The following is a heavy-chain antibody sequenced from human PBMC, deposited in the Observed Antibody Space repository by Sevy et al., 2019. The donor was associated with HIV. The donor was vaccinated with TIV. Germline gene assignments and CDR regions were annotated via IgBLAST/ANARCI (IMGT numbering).Heavy chain of an antibody. CDR1: GFTFSDYY. Sequence: GGFLRLSCAASGFTFSDYYMSWIRQAPGKGLEWVSYITSSGSTIYYADSVEGRFTISRDNAKNSLYLQMNSLRAEDTAVYYCARDSGSGSYYNPADYGMDVWGQGTTVTVSS. J-gene: IGHJ6*02. V-gene: IGHV3-11*01. D-gene: IGHD3-10*01. CDR2: ITSSGSTI. CDR3: ARDSGSGSYYNPADYGMDV.